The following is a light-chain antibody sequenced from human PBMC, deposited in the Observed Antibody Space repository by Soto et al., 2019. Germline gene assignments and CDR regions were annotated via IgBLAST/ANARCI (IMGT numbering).Light chain of an antibody. V-gene: IGLV2-14*03. CDR2: DVN. Sequence: QSALTQPASMSGSPGQSITISCTGTSSDVGGYNYVSWYRQHPGKAPKLMIYDVNNRPSGVSNRFSGSKSGNTASLTISGRQAEDEADDYCSSHSTSSNLVVFGGGTKLTVL. CDR1: SSDVGGYNY. CDR3: SSHSTSSNLVV. J-gene: IGLJ2*01.